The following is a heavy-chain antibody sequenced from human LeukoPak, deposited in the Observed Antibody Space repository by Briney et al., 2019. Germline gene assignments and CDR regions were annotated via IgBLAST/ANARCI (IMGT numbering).Heavy chain of an antibody. CDR3: AREYYYEPSDYYYMDV. D-gene: IGHD3-22*01. J-gene: IGHJ6*03. Sequence: SQTLSLTCTVSGGSISSGGYYWRWIRQPPGKGLEWIGYSYHSGSTYYNPSLKSRVTISVDRSKNQFSLKLSSVTAADTAVYYCAREYYYEPSDYYYMDVWGKGTTVTVSS. V-gene: IGHV4-30-2*01. CDR2: SYHSGST. CDR1: GGSISSGGYY.